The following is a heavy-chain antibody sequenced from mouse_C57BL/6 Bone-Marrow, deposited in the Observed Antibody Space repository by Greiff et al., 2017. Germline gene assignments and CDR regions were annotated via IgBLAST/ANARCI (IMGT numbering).Heavy chain of an antibody. CDR3: ARDRLNY. J-gene: IGHJ2*01. CDR2: ISDGGSYT. D-gene: IGHD1-3*01. Sequence: EVQGVESGGGLVKPGGSLKLSCAASGFTFSSYAMSWVRQTPEKRLEWVATISDGGSYTYYPDNVKGRFTISRDNAKNNLYLQMSHLKSEDTAMYYCARDRLNYWGQGTTLTVSS. CDR1: GFTFSSYA. V-gene: IGHV5-4*01.